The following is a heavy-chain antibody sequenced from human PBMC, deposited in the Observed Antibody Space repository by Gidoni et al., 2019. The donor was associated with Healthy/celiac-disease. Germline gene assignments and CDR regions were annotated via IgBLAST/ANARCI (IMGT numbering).Heavy chain of an antibody. D-gene: IGHD6-13*01. Sequence: QVQLVQSGAEVKKPGASVKVSCKASGYTFTSYGISWVRQAPGQGLEWMGWISAYNGNTNYAQKLQGRVTMTTDTSTSTAYMELRSLRSDDTAVYYCARDRGSSSWYYYYYYGMDVWGQGTTVTVSS. CDR2: ISAYNGNT. CDR3: ARDRGSSSWYYYYYYGMDV. CDR1: GYTFTSYG. V-gene: IGHV1-18*01. J-gene: IGHJ6*02.